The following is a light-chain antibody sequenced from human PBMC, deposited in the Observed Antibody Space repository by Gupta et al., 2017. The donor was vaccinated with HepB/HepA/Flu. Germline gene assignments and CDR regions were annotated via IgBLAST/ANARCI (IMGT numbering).Light chain of an antibody. CDR3: QQSDRIPRT. CDR1: QYISTY. CDR2: AAS. V-gene: IGKV1-39*01. Sequence: DIQMTQSPSSLSASVGDRVTITCRASQYISTYLNWYQQRPGKAPHLLISAASSLQSGVPSRFSGSGSGTDFTLTISSLQPEDFATYYCQQSDRIPRTFGQGTKVEIK. J-gene: IGKJ1*01.